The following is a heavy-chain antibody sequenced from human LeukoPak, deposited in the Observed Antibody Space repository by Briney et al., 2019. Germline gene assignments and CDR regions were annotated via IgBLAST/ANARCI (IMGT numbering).Heavy chain of an antibody. CDR3: ARDPSGVIPNDY. CDR1: GYTFTSYY. J-gene: IGHJ4*02. Sequence: ASVKVSCKASGYTFTSYYMHWVRQAPGQGLEWMGIINPSGGSTSYAQKFQGRVTMTTDTSTSTAYMELRSLRSDDTAVYYCARDPSGVIPNDYWGQGTLVIVSS. CDR2: INPSGGST. V-gene: IGHV1-46*01. D-gene: IGHD2-21*01.